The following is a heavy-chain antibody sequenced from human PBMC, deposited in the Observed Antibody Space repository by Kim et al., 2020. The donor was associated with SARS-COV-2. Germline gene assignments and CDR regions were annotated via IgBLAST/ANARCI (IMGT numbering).Heavy chain of an antibody. D-gene: IGHD3-10*01. J-gene: IGHJ6*02. Sequence: SPAFQGQVTISADKSISTAYLQWSSLKASDTAMYYCARLYGSGLYYGMDVWGQGTTVTVSS. V-gene: IGHV5-51*01. CDR3: ARLYGSGLYYGMDV.